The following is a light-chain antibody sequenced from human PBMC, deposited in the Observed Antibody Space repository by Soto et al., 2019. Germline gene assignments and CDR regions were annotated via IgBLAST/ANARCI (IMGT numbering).Light chain of an antibody. J-gene: IGKJ5*01. CDR1: QGISSW. CDR3: QQANSFPIT. CDR2: AAY. V-gene: IGKV1D-12*01. Sequence: DIQMTPSPSAVAASICDRSTVTCRASQGISSWLAWYQQKPGRAPKLLIYAAYSLQSGVPSRFSGSGSGTDFTLTISSLQPEDFATYYCQQANSFPITFGQGTRLEIK.